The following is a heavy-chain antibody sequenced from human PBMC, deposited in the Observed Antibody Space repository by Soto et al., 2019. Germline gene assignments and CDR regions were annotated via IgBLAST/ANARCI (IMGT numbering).Heavy chain of an antibody. CDR2: ISGSSHII. CDR3: ARGFDLQYGLDV. J-gene: IGHJ6*02. CDR1: GFTLSTYS. Sequence: EVQLVESGGGLIQRGGSLRLSCAASGFTLSTYSLNWVRQAPGKGLEWLSYISGSSHIIYYADSVKGRVTISRDNAKNSLYLQMNSLRDEDTAVYFCARGFDLQYGLDVWGQGTTVTVSS. D-gene: IGHD3-10*01. V-gene: IGHV3-48*02.